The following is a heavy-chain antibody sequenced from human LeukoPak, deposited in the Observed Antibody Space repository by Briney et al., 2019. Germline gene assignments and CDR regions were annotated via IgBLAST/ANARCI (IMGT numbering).Heavy chain of an antibody. CDR3: ARSFNPGYGDSL. CDR1: GFSFSSYA. V-gene: IGHV3-21*01. CDR2: ISSSSSYI. D-gene: IGHD4-17*01. J-gene: IGHJ4*02. Sequence: PGGSLRLSCAASGFSFSSYAMSWVRQAPGKGLEWVSSISSSSSYIHYADSVKGRFTISRDNAKNSLYLQMNSLRAEDTAVYYCARSFNPGYGDSLWGQGTLVTVSS.